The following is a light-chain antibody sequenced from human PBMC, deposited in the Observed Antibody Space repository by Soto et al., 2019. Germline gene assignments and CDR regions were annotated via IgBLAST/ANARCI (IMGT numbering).Light chain of an antibody. CDR2: DVN. CDR1: SSDIGVYDC. Sequence: QSALTQPRSVSGSPGQSVTISCTGTSSDIGVYDCVSWYQQYPGRAPKLIIYDVNKRPSGVPDRFSGSKSGNTASLTISGLQAEDEADYYCCSYAGNFVAFGGGTKVTVL. V-gene: IGLV2-11*01. J-gene: IGLJ3*02. CDR3: CSYAGNFVA.